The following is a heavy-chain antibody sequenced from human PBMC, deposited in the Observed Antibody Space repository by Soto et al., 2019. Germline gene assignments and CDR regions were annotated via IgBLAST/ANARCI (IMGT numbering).Heavy chain of an antibody. J-gene: IGHJ4*02. Sequence: GGSLRLSCAASGFTFSNYGMHWVRQAPGKGLEWVAVISYDGSNKQYADSVKGRFIISRDNSKNTLYLQMSSLRSEDTAVYYCAQSPGYSSSWYDYWGPGTLVTVSS. CDR2: ISYDGSNK. D-gene: IGHD6-13*01. CDR1: GFTFSNYG. V-gene: IGHV3-30*18. CDR3: AQSPGYSSSWYDY.